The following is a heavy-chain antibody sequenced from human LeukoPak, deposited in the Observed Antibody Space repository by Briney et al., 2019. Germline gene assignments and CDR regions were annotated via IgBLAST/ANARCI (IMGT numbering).Heavy chain of an antibody. J-gene: IGHJ4*02. V-gene: IGHV3-53*01. CDR2: IYSGGST. CDR1: GFTVSSNY. D-gene: IGHD5-18*01. CDR3: ARRATTERGYSYGLDY. Sequence: GGSLRLSCAASGFTVSSNYMSWVRQAPGKGLEWVSIIYSGGSTFYADSLKGRFTISRDNAKNSLYLQMNSLRAEDTAVYYCARRATTERGYSYGLDYWGQGTLVTVSS.